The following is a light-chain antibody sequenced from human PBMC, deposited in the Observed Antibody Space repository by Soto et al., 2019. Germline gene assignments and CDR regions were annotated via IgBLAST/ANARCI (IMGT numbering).Light chain of an antibody. CDR1: SSDVGGYDY. CDR3: SSYADTNNLV. CDR2: DVT. Sequence: QSVLTQPPSASGSPGQSVTISCTGTSSDVGGYDYVSWYQQHPGKAPKLMIYDVTKRPSGVPDRFSGSKSGNTASLTVSGLQAEDEGDYYCSSYADTNNLVFGGGTKLTVL. V-gene: IGLV2-8*01. J-gene: IGLJ2*01.